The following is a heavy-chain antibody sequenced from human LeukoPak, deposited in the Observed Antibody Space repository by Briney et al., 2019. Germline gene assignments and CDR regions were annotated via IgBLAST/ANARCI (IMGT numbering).Heavy chain of an antibody. CDR1: GFTFSSYS. J-gene: IGHJ4*02. D-gene: IGHD2-8*01. CDR2: ISSSSSYI. CDR3: AREGDCTNGVCYSIMLNY. Sequence: PGGSLRLSCAASGFTFSSYSMNWVRQAPGKGLEWVSSISSSSSYIYYTDSVKGRFTISRDNAKNSLYLQMNSLRAEDTAVYYCAREGDCTNGVCYSIMLNYWGQGTLVTVSS. V-gene: IGHV3-21*01.